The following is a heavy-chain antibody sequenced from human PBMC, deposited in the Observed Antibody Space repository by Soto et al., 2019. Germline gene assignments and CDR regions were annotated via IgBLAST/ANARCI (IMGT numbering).Heavy chain of an antibody. D-gene: IGHD1-7*01. CDR1: VHSFTRYW. J-gene: IGHJ6*02. Sequence: GELLKTSWKRSVHSFTRYWLGSLRQMPFQCLQWMRSIYPGDSDTRYSPSFQGQVTISADQSISTAYLQWSSLKASDTAMYYCARELEFMRGMDVWGQGTTVPVSS. V-gene: IGHV5-51*01. CDR2: IYPGDSDT. CDR3: ARELEFMRGMDV.